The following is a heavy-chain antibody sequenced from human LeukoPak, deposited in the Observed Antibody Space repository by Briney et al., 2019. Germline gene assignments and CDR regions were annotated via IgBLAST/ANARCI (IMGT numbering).Heavy chain of an antibody. J-gene: IGHJ4*02. CDR2: INPSGGST. CDR1: GYTFTSYY. CDR3: ARDTYGDYGYY. Sequence: ASVKVSCKASGYTFTSYYMHWVRQAPGQGLEWMGIINPSGGSTSYAQKFQGRATMTRDTSTSTVYMELSSLRSEDTAVYYCARDTYGDYGYYWGPGTLVTVSS. V-gene: IGHV1-46*01. D-gene: IGHD4-17*01.